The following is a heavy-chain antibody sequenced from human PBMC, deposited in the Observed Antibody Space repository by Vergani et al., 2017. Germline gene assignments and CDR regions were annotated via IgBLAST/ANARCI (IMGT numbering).Heavy chain of an antibody. Sequence: QITLKESGPTLVKPTQTLTLTCTFSGFSLSTSGVGVGWIRQPPGKALEWLALIYWDDDKRYSPSLKSRLTITKDNSKNQVVLTMTNMDPVDTATYYCAHRLPGSGYSYGGVYFDYWGQGTLVTVSS. D-gene: IGHD5-18*01. CDR2: IYWDDDK. CDR3: AHRLPGSGYSYGGVYFDY. J-gene: IGHJ4*02. V-gene: IGHV2-5*02. CDR1: GFSLSTSGVG.